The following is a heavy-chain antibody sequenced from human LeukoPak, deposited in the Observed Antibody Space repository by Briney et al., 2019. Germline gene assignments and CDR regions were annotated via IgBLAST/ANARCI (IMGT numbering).Heavy chain of an antibody. CDR1: GGSISSYY. D-gene: IGHD6-13*01. CDR3: ARGRVGSSWVNFDY. J-gene: IGHJ4*02. CDR2: IYYSGST. V-gene: IGHV4-59*01. Sequence: SETLSLTCTVSGGSISSYYWSWIRQPPGKGLEWIGYIYYSGSTNYNPSLKSRVTISVDTPKNQFSLKLSSVTAADTAVYYCARGRVGSSWVNFDYWGQGTLVTVSS.